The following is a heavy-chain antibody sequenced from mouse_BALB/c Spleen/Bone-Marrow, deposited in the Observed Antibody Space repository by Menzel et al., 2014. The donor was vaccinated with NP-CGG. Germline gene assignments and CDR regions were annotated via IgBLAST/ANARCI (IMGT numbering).Heavy chain of an antibody. D-gene: IGHD4-1*01. J-gene: IGHJ1*01. CDR3: ARAGRGRYFDV. CDR1: GFNIKDTY. CDR2: IDPANGNT. V-gene: IGHV14-3*02. Sequence: EVKLVESGAELVKPGASVKLPCTASGFNIKDTYTHWVKQRPEQGLEWIGRIDPANGNTKYDPKFQGKATITADTSSNTAYLQLSSLTSEDTAVYYCARAGRGRYFDVWGAGTTVTVSS.